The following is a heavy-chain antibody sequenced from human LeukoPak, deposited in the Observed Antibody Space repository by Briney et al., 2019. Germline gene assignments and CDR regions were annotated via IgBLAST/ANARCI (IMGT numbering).Heavy chain of an antibody. J-gene: IGHJ4*02. CDR1: GFTFSSYG. Sequence: GGSLRLSCAASGFTFSSYGMHWVRQAPGKGLEWVAVIWYVGSNKYYADSVKGRFTISRDNSKNTLYLQMNSLRAEDTAVYYCARDFIPAAIAAAFDYWGQGTLVTVSS. D-gene: IGHD2-2*02. CDR3: ARDFIPAAIAAAFDY. CDR2: IWYVGSNK. V-gene: IGHV3-33*01.